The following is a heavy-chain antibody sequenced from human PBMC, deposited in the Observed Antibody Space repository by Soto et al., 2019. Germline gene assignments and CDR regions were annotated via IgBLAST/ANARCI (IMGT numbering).Heavy chain of an antibody. CDR1: GYSFTSYW. J-gene: IGHJ6*02. CDR3: ARRVNADGNYYDYGMDV. CDR2: IDPSDSYT. V-gene: IGHV5-10-1*01. Sequence: GESLKISCKGSGYSFTSYWISWVRQMPGKGLEWMGRIDPSDSYTNYSPSFQGHVTISADKSISTAYLQWSSLKASDTAMYYCARRVNADGNYYDYGMDVWGQGTTVTVSS. D-gene: IGHD1-1*01.